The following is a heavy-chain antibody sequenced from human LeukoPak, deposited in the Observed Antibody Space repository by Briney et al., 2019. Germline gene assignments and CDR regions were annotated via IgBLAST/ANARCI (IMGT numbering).Heavy chain of an antibody. Sequence: PVRSLRLSCAASGFTFSIYAMSWVRQAPGKGLEWVSGISGSSSHTMDADSVRGRFTISRDNTRNTLYLHMNNVRAEDTALYYCAKEHDYSNAAPELGFDSWGQGTRLTVSS. CDR1: GFTFSIYA. D-gene: IGHD4/OR15-4a*01. V-gene: IGHV3-23*01. CDR2: ISGSSSHT. J-gene: IGHJ4*02. CDR3: AKEHDYSNAAPELGFDS.